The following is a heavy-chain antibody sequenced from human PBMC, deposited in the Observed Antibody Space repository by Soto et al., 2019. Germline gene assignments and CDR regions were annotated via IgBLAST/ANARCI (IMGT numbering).Heavy chain of an antibody. D-gene: IGHD3-22*01. Sequence: ASVKVSCKASGYTFTSYAMHWVRQAPGQRLEWMGWINAGNGNTKYSQKFQGRDTITKDTSASTAYMELSSLRSEDTAVYYCARSSGYYLIDYWGQGTLVTVSS. CDR1: GYTFTSYA. CDR2: INAGNGNT. J-gene: IGHJ4*02. V-gene: IGHV1-3*01. CDR3: ARSSGYYLIDY.